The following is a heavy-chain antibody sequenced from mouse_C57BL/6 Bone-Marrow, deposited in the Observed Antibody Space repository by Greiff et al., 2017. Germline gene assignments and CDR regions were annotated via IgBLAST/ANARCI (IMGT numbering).Heavy chain of an antibody. CDR1: GFNFTGDC. Sequence: VQLQQSGAELVRPGASVKMSCTASGFNFTGDCMHWVKQRPGQGLEWIGWIYPENGDTDYASKFQGKATMTAATSSNTAYLQLSSLTSEDTAVYYCTNYGLFDYWGQGTTVTVSS. D-gene: IGHD1-1*01. CDR2: IYPENGDT. V-gene: IGHV14-4*01. J-gene: IGHJ1*01. CDR3: TNYGLFDY.